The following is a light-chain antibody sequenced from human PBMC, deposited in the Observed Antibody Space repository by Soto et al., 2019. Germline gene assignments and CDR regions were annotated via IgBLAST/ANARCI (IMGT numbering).Light chain of an antibody. CDR2: GAS. CDR3: QQYGSSGT. CDR1: ESVSSN. Sequence: DIVMTQSPVSLSVSPGERATLSCRASESVSSNLAWYQQKPGQAPRLLIYGASSRATGIPDRFSGSGSGTDFTLTISRLEPEDFAVYYCQQYGSSGTFGQGTKVAIK. V-gene: IGKV3-20*01. J-gene: IGKJ1*01.